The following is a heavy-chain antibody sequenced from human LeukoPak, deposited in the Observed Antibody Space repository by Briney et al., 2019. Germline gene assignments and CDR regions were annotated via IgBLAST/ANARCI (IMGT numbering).Heavy chain of an antibody. CDR3: LTDMVGYCSANDCYSEAY. J-gene: IGHJ4*02. V-gene: IGHV1-24*01. D-gene: IGHD2-15*01. Sequence: GASVKVSCKVSGYTLTELSIHWVRQAPGKGLEWMGGFDPENCDTIYAQKFQGRVTMTQETSTDTAYMELSSLRSDDTAVYYCLTDMVGYCSANDCYSEAYWGQGTLVTVSS. CDR2: FDPENCDT. CDR1: GYTLTELS.